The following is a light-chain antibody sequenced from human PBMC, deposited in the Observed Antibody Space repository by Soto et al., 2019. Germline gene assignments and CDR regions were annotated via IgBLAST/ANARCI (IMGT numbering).Light chain of an antibody. J-gene: IGLJ1*01. CDR3: SSYTSSSLDV. V-gene: IGLV2-14*03. CDR1: SYDIGGFNY. CDR2: DVS. Sequence: QSALTQPASVSGSPGQSITISCTGTSYDIGGFNYVSWYQQHPGKAPKLMIYDVSNRPSGVSYRFSGSKSGNTASLTISGLQAEDEADYYCSSYTSSSLDVFGTGTKLTVL.